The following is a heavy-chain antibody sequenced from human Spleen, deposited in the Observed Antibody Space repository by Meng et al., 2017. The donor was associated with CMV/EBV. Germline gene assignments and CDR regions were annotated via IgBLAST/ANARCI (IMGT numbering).Heavy chain of an antibody. Sequence: GGSLRLSCAASGFTFGSHWMSWVRQAPGKGLEWVANIKQHGSEENYVDSVKGRFTISRDNAKNSLYLRMNSLRAGDTAVYYCARAPDPLGYCSSTSCYYGMDVWGQGTTVTVSS. V-gene: IGHV3-7*01. D-gene: IGHD2-2*01. J-gene: IGHJ6*02. CDR3: ARAPDPLGYCSSTSCYYGMDV. CDR1: GFTFGSHW. CDR2: IKQHGSEE.